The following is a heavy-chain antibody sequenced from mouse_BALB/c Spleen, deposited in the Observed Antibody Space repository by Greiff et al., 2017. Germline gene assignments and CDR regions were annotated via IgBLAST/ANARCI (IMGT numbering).Heavy chain of an antibody. CDR2: ILPGSGST. J-gene: IGHJ3*01. CDR1: GYTFSSYW. D-gene: IGHD2-1*01. Sequence: QVQLKESGAELMKPGASVKISCKATGYTFSSYWIEWVKQRPGHGLEWIGEILPGSGSTNYNEKFKGKATFTADTSSNTAYMQLSSLTSEDSAVYYCARYGNYRAWFAYWGQGTLVTVSA. CDR3: ARYGNYRAWFAY. V-gene: IGHV1-9*01.